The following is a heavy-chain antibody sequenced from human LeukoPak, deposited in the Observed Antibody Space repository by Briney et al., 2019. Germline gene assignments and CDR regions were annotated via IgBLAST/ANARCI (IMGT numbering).Heavy chain of an antibody. CDR1: GGSISSSSYY. J-gene: IGHJ6*02. Sequence: PSETLSLTCTVPGGSISSSSYYWGWIRQPPGTGLEWIGSIYYSGSTYYNPSLKSRVTISVDTSKNQFSLKLSSVTAADPSVYSCAGAAAGTIDYYYYWGMDVWGHGTTVTVSS. V-gene: IGHV4-39*01. CDR2: IYYSGST. D-gene: IGHD6-13*01. CDR3: AGAAAGTIDYYYYWGMDV.